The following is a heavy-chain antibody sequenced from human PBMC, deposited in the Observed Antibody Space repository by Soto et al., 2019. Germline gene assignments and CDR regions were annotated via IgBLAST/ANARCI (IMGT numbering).Heavy chain of an antibody. Sequence: ASVKVSCKASGYTFTSYGISWVRQAPGQGLEWMGWISAYNGNTNYAQRLQGRVTMTTDTSTSTAYMELRSLRSDDTAVYYCARGGPITQSRYSLDYWGQGTLVTVSS. CDR3: ARGGPITQSRYSLDY. CDR1: GYTFTSYG. J-gene: IGHJ4*02. CDR2: ISAYNGNT. V-gene: IGHV1-18*04. D-gene: IGHD2-15*01.